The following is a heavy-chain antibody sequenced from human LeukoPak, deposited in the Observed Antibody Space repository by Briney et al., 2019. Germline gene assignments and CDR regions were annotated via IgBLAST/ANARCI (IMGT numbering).Heavy chain of an antibody. D-gene: IGHD3-9*01. J-gene: IGHJ2*01. CDR2: ISSDGSKK. CDR3: VKDKDYDTSGWYFDL. V-gene: IGHV3-30*18. Sequence: GGSLRLSCAASGFTFSSYGMHWVRQAPGKGLEWVAVISSDGSKKDYAGSVKGRFTISRDNSKNTLYLQMNSLRVEDTSVYYCVKDKDYDTSGWYFDLWGRGTLVTVSS. CDR1: GFTFSSYG.